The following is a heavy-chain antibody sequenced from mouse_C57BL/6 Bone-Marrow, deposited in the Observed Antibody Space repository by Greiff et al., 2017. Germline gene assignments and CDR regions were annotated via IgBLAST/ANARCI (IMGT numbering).Heavy chain of an antibody. CDR1: GYTFTSYW. J-gene: IGHJ3*01. D-gene: IGHD1-1*01. CDR3: ARGYYGSSWFAY. CDR2: IDPSDSYT. Sequence: QVQLQQPGAELVRPGTSVKLSCKASGYTFTSYWMHWVKQRPGQGLEWIGVIDPSDSYTNYNQKFKGKATLPVDTSSSTSYMQLSSLTSEDSAVYYCARGYYGSSWFAYWGQGTLVTVSA. V-gene: IGHV1-59*01.